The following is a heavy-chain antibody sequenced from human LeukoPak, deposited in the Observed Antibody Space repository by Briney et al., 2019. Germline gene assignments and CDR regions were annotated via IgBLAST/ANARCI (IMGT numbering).Heavy chain of an antibody. CDR2: IYHSGST. J-gene: IGHJ4*02. Sequence: SGTLSLTCAVSGDSISNSNWWSWVRPTPGKGLEWIGEIYHSGSTNYNPSLKSRVTISLDKPKNHFSLKLSSVTAADTAVYYCAREGYYDSNGYYDSGDYWGQGTLVTVSS. CDR1: GDSISNSNW. CDR3: AREGYYDSNGYYDSGDY. D-gene: IGHD3-22*01. V-gene: IGHV4-4*02.